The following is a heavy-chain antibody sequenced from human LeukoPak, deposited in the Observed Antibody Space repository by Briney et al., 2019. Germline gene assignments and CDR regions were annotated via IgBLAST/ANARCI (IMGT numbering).Heavy chain of an antibody. V-gene: IGHV3-23*01. CDR2: LSDNGGSP. CDR1: GFTFSNYA. J-gene: IGHJ5*01. Sequence: PGGSLRLSCAASGFTFSNYAVSWVRQAPGKGLEWVSSLSDNGGSPYYADSVKGRLTISRDNSKNTLYLHMNSLRVEDTAVYYCAKDPETYSSRWFDSWGQGTLVTVSS. D-gene: IGHD2-21*01. CDR3: AKDPETYSSRWFDS.